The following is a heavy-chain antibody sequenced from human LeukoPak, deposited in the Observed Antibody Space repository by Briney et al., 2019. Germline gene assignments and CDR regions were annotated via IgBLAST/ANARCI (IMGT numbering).Heavy chain of an antibody. J-gene: IGHJ3*02. CDR2: ISSSSNYI. CDR1: GFTFSTYN. V-gene: IGHV3-21*01. D-gene: IGHD1-26*01. Sequence: GGSLRLSCAASGFTFSTYNMNWVRQAPGKGLEWVSSISSSSNYIYYADSVKGRFTISRDNAKNSLHLQMNSLRAEDTDVYYCARDVGASAPDAFDIWGQGTMVTVSS. CDR3: ARDVGASAPDAFDI.